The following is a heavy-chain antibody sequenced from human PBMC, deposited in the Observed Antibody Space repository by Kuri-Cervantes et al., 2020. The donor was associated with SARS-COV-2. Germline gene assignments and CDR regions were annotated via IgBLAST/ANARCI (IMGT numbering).Heavy chain of an antibody. J-gene: IGHJ4*02. V-gene: IGHV1-24*01. CDR1: GYTFTGYY. CDR3: ATGMSGSYPHAYRTDY. D-gene: IGHD1-26*01. Sequence: ASVKVSCKASGYTFTGYYMHWVRQAPGKGLEWMGGFDPEDGETIYAQKFQGRVTMTEDTSTDTAYMELSSLRSEDTAVYYCATGMSGSYPHAYRTDYWGQGTLVTVSS. CDR2: FDPEDGET.